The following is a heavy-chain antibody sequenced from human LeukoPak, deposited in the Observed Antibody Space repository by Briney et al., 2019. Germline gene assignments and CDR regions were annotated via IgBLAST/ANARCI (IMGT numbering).Heavy chain of an antibody. D-gene: IGHD3-22*01. CDR2: INRDGSST. CDR1: GFTFSSYW. V-gene: IGHV3-74*01. Sequence: GGSLRLSCAASGFTFSSYWMHWVRQAPGKGLVLVSRINRDGSSTSYADSVKGRFTNSRDNAKNTLYLQMNSLRAEDTAVYYCAREYYYDSSGYWTSGFDYWGQGTLVTVSS. J-gene: IGHJ4*02. CDR3: AREYYYDSSGYWTSGFDY.